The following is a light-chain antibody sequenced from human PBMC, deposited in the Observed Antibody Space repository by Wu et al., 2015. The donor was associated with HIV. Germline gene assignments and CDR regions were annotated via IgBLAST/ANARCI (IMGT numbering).Light chain of an antibody. CDR3: QQSNSPHT. V-gene: IGKV1-39*01. CDR2: AAS. CDR1: QSISNN. J-gene: IGKJ2*01. Sequence: DIQMTQFPPSLSASVGDTVTIICRASQSISNNLNWYQQTPGKAPKLLIYAASNLQSGVPPRFSGSGSGTDFTLTITNLRPEDFATYSCQQSNSPHTFAQGTKLEIK.